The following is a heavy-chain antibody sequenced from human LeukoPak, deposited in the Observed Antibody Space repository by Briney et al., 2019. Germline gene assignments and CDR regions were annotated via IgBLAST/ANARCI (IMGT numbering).Heavy chain of an antibody. CDR1: GGSISSYY. CDR3: ARDKEAGTFDY. D-gene: IGHD6-19*01. V-gene: IGHV4-59*01. J-gene: IGHJ4*02. Sequence: SETLSLTCTVSGGSISSYYWSWIRKPPGKGLEWIGYIYYSGSTNYNPSLKSRVTISVDTSKNQFSLKLSSVTAADTAVYYCARDKEAGTFDYWGQGTLVTVSS. CDR2: IYYSGST.